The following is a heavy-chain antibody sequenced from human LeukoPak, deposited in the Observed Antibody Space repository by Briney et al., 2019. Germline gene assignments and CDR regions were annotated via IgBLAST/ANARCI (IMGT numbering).Heavy chain of an antibody. V-gene: IGHV4-4*02. J-gene: IGHJ4*02. D-gene: IGHD6-19*01. CDR2: ISHSGIA. CDR1: GGSISSSNW. Sequence: SETLSLTCTVSGGSISSSNWWNWVRQPPGKGLGWIGEISHSGIANYNPSLRSRVTFSVDKSKNQFSLSLRSMTAADTAVYYCARGVIAVAGPIDYWGQGTLVTVSS. CDR3: ARGVIAVAGPIDY.